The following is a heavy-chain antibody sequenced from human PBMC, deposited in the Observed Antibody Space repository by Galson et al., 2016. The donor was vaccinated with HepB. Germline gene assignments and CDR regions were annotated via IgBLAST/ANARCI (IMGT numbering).Heavy chain of an antibody. V-gene: IGHV1-3*01. CDR3: ARGIAARPGGY. Sequence: SVKVSCKASGYTFTSYAMHWVRQAPGQRLEWMGWINAGNGNTKYSQKFQGRVTITRDTSASTAYMELSSLRSEDTAVYCCARGIAARPGGYWGQGTLVTVSS. J-gene: IGHJ4*02. CDR1: GYTFTSYA. CDR2: INAGNGNT. D-gene: IGHD6-6*01.